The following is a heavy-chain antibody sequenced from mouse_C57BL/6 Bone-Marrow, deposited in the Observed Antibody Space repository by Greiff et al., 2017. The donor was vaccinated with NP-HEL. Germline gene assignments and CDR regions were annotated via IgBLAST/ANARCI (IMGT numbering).Heavy chain of an antibody. J-gene: IGHJ2*01. CDR1: GYTFTSYW. V-gene: IGHV1-64*01. CDR2: IHPNSGST. D-gene: IGHD2-2*01. Sequence: QVQLQQPGAELVKPGASVKLSCKASGYTFTSYWMHWVKQRPGQGLEWIGMIHPNSGSTNYNEKFKSKATLTADKSSSTAYMQLSSLTSEDSAVYYCARGGGWLRDFDYWGQGTTLTVSS. CDR3: ARGGGWLRDFDY.